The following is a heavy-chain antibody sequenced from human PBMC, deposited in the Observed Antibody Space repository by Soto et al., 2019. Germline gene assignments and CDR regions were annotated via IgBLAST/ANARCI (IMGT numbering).Heavy chain of an antibody. CDR3: ARVGPAHYYDSSGSYAPLDY. V-gene: IGHV1-69*01. CDR1: GDTFSSYA. D-gene: IGHD3-22*01. J-gene: IGHJ4*02. Sequence: QVQLVQSGAEVKKPGSSVKVSCKASGDTFSSYAINWVRQAPGQGLEWMGGIIPMFGTANYAQKFKGRVTSTEGESTCTVAMELSSLRSEDTAVYYCARVGPAHYYDSSGSYAPLDYWGQGTMVIVSS. CDR2: IIPMFGTA.